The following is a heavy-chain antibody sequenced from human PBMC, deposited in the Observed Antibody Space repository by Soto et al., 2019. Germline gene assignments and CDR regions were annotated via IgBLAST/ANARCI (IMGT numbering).Heavy chain of an antibody. CDR2: IYYTGRT. D-gene: IGHD3-9*01. J-gene: IGHJ4*02. CDR3: ARVRERLQYFDWFYHFDS. CDR1: GGSIGGYY. V-gene: IGHV4-59*12. Sequence: SETLSLTCTVSGGSIGGYYWSWIRQAPGKGLEWLGYIYYTGRTKYNPSLKTRATMSADTTKNQVSLRLTSVTAADTAVYYCARVRERLQYFDWFYHFDSWGQGTLVTVSS.